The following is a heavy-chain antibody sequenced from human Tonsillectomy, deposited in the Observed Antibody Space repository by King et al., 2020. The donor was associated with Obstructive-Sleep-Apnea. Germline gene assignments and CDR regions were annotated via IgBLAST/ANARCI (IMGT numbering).Heavy chain of an antibody. Sequence: VQLVESGGGLVKPGGSLRLSCAASGFTFSSYSMNWVRQAPGKGLEWVSSISSSSSYIYYSDSVKGRFTISRDNAKNSLYLQMNSLRAEDTAVYYCARDWSTAAAGLDYWGQGTLVTVSS. D-gene: IGHD6-13*01. V-gene: IGHV3-21*01. CDR3: ARDWSTAAAGLDY. J-gene: IGHJ4*02. CDR1: GFTFSSYS. CDR2: ISSSSSYI.